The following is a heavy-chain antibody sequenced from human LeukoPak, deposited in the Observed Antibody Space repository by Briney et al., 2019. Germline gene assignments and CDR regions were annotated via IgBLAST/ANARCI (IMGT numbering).Heavy chain of an antibody. CDR3: ARHKRDFWSGYDVPYYYGMDV. V-gene: IGHV4-34*01. Sequence: PSETLSLTCAVYGGSFSGYYWSWIRQPPGKGLEWIGEINHSGSTNYNPSLKSRVTISVDTSKNQFSLKLSSVTAADTAVYYCARHKRDFWSGYDVPYYYGMDVWGQGTTVTVSS. D-gene: IGHD3-3*01. CDR1: GGSFSGYY. CDR2: INHSGST. J-gene: IGHJ6*02.